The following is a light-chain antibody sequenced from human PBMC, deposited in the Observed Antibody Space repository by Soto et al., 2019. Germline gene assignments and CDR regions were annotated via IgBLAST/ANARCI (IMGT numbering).Light chain of an antibody. V-gene: IGKV3-15*01. CDR1: QSVSSN. J-gene: IGKJ4*01. CDR2: GAS. CDR3: QQYNNWPPLLT. Sequence: EIVMTQSLATLSVSPGERATLSCRASQSVSSNLAWYQQKPGQAPRLLIYGASTRATGIPARFSGSGSGTEFTLTISSLQSEDFAVYYCQQYNNWPPLLTFGGGTKVDIK.